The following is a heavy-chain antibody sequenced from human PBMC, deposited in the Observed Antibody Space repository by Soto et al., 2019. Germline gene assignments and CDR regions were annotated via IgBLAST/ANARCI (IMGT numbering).Heavy chain of an antibody. Sequence: LSLTCTVSGGSISSSSYYWGWIRQPPGKGLEWIGSIYYSGSTYYNPSLKSRVTISVDTSKNQFSLKLSSVTAADTAVYYCAREEWLRRYYFDYWGQGTRVTVSS. CDR3: AREEWLRRYYFDY. J-gene: IGHJ4*02. D-gene: IGHD5-12*01. CDR2: IYYSGST. V-gene: IGHV4-39*02. CDR1: GGSISSSSYY.